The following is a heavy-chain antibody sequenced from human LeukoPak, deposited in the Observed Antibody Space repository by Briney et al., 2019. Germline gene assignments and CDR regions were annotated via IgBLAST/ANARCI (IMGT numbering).Heavy chain of an antibody. CDR3: ARDGPFITMIVVALDY. D-gene: IGHD3-22*01. CDR1: GYTFTSYG. Sequence: GASVKVSCKASGYTFTSYGISWVRQAPGQGLEWMGWISAYNGNTNYAQKLQGRVTMTTDTSTSTAYMELRSLRSDDTAVYYCARDGPFITMIVVALDYWGQGTLVTVSS. J-gene: IGHJ4*02. CDR2: ISAYNGNT. V-gene: IGHV1-18*01.